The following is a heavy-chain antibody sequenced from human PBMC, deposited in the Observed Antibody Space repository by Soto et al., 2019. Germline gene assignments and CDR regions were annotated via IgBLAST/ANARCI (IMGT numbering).Heavy chain of an antibody. Sequence: VQLLESGGRFVQPGGSLRLSCAASGFTFRSYGMSWVRQAPGKGLEWISGISDNGGRTDYADSVKGRFTISRDNSKNPLFLQMPTLTADDTAVYYCAKREPDDKWGQGTLVIVS. V-gene: IGHV3-23*01. CDR2: ISDNGGRT. J-gene: IGHJ4*02. CDR1: GFTFRSYG. CDR3: AKREPDDK.